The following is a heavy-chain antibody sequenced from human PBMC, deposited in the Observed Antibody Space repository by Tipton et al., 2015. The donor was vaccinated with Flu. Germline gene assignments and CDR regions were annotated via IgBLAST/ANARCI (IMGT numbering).Heavy chain of an antibody. Sequence: TLSLTCNVFGGSIDTGGYYWAWIRQSPEKGLEWIGTLHYSGSTDYNPSLKSRVSNSVDTSKNQFSLKLISVTAADTAVYYCARSSSAYDYVWGGSYYFDFWGQGTLVTASS. CDR3: ARSSSAYDYVWGGSYYFDF. CDR2: LHYSGST. J-gene: IGHJ4*02. V-gene: IGHV4-39*07. CDR1: GGSIDTGGYY. D-gene: IGHD3-16*01.